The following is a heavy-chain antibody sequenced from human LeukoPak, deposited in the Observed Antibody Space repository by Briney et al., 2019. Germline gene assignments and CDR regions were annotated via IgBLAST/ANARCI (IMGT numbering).Heavy chain of an antibody. D-gene: IGHD1-26*01. J-gene: IGHJ1*01. CDR3: ARTASYSGSYYGYFQH. CDR2: INTDGSST. V-gene: IGHV3-74*01. CDR1: GFTFSSYC. Sequence: GGSLRLSCTASGFTFSSYCMHWVRQAPGKGLVWVSRINTDGSSTNYADSVKGRFTISRDNAKNTLYLQMNSLRAEDTAVYYCARTASYSGSYYGYFQHWGQGTLVTVSS.